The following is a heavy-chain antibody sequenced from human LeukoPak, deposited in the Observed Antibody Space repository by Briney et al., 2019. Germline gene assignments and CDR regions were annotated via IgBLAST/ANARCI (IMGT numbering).Heavy chain of an antibody. D-gene: IGHD3-3*02. J-gene: IGHJ4*02. Sequence: PGESLRLSCAASGFTFSSYWMSWVRQAPGKGLEWVAYIKQDGSEKYYVDSVKGRFTISRDNAKNSLYLQMNSLRAEDTAVYYCAAMGPLAGYFDYWGQGTLVTVSS. CDR1: GFTFSSYW. V-gene: IGHV3-7*01. CDR3: AAMGPLAGYFDY. CDR2: IKQDGSEK.